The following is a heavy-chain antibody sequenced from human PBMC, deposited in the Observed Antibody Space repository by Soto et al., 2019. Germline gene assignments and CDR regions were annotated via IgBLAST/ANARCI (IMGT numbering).Heavy chain of an antibody. CDR2: IYTSGST. Sequence: QVQLQESGPGLVKPSETLSLTCTVSGGSISSYYWSWIRKPAGKGLEWIGRIYTSGSTNYNPSLKSRVTTSVHTSKNQFSLKLSSVTAADTAVYYCARDPDCSGGSCPLGYWGQGTLVTASS. CDR3: ARDPDCSGGSCPLGY. J-gene: IGHJ4*02. D-gene: IGHD2-15*01. V-gene: IGHV4-4*07. CDR1: GGSISSYY.